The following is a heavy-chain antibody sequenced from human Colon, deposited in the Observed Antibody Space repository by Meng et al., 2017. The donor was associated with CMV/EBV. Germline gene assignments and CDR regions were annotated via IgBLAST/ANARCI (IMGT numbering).Heavy chain of an antibody. Sequence: GESLKISCATSGFSFSITWMSWVRQAPGKGLEWVGRIKSKNDGGAADHGTPVKGRFYISRDDSRDTLFLQMNNLKVDDTAVYYCTTGFGTAEAHWGQGTLVTVSS. CDR3: TTGFGTAEAH. D-gene: IGHD3-10*01. J-gene: IGHJ1*01. CDR2: IKSKNDGGAA. CDR1: GFSFSITW. V-gene: IGHV3-15*01.